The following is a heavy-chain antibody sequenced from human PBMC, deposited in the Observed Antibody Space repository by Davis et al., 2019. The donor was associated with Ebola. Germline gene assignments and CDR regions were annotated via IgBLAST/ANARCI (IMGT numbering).Heavy chain of an antibody. V-gene: IGHV3-7*03. CDR3: ARAGIVATRSDYYYYYGMDV. CDR1: GFAFSGYW. CDR2: IKQDGSEK. Sequence: GGSLRLSCAASGFAFSGYWMNWVRQVPGKGLEWVANIKQDGSEKYYVDSVKGRFTISRDNAKNSLYLQMNSLRAEDTAVYYCARAGIVATRSDYYYYYGMDVWGQGTTVTVSS. J-gene: IGHJ6*02. D-gene: IGHD5-12*01.